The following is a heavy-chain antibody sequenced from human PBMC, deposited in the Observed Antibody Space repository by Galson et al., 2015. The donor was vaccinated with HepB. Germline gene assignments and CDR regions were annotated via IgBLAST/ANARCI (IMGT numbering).Heavy chain of an antibody. D-gene: IGHD2-2*01. J-gene: IGHJ5*02. CDR3: AYGVGGSSTSWVYNWFDP. Sequence: SVKVSCKASGYTFTGYYMHWVRQAPGQGLEWMGWINPSSGGTNYAQKFQGRVTMTRDTSISTAYMELSRLRSDDTAVYYCAYGVGGSSTSWVYNWFDPWGQGTLVTVSS. CDR2: INPSSGGT. V-gene: IGHV1-2*02. CDR1: GYTFTGYY.